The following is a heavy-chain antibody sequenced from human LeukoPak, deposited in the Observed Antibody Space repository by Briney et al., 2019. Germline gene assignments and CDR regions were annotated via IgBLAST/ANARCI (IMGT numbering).Heavy chain of an antibody. Sequence: ASAKVSCKASGGTFSSYAISWVRQAPGQGLEWMGGIIPIFGTANYAQKFQGRVTITADKSTSTAYMELSSLRSEDTAVYYCARGAYYDSSGYYSHQPLNFDYWGQGTLVTVSS. CDR3: ARGAYYDSSGYYSHQPLNFDY. J-gene: IGHJ4*02. CDR2: IIPIFGTA. V-gene: IGHV1-69*06. D-gene: IGHD3-22*01. CDR1: GGTFSSYA.